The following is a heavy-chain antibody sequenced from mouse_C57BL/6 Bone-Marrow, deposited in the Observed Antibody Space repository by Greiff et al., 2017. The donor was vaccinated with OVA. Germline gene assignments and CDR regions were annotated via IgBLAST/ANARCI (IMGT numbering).Heavy chain of an antibody. V-gene: IGHV5-9-1*02. D-gene: IGHD4-1*01. J-gene: IGHJ2*01. CDR2: ISSGGDYI. CDR1: GFTFSSYA. CDR3: TRERLGLGYFDY. Sequence: EVQVVESGEGLVKPGGSLKLSCAASGFTFSSYAMSWVRQTPEKRLEWVAYISSGGDYIYYADTVKGRFTISRDNARNTLYLQMSSLKSEDTAMYYCTRERLGLGYFDYWGQGTTLTVSS.